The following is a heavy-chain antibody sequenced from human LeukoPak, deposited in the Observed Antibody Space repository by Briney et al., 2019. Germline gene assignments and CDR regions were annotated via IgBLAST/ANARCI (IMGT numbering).Heavy chain of an antibody. J-gene: IGHJ4*02. CDR2: IYYSGST. CDR3: ARGGYSYDHYFDY. Sequence: SETLSLTCTVSGGSISSYYWSWIRQPPGKGLEWIGYIYYSGSTYYNPSLKSRVTISVDTSKNQFSLKLSSVTAADTAVYYCARGGYSYDHYFDYWGQGTLVTVSS. D-gene: IGHD5-18*01. V-gene: IGHV4-59*08. CDR1: GGSISSYY.